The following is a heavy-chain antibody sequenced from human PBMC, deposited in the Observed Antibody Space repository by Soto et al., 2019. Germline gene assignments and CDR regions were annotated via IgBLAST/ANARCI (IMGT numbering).Heavy chain of an antibody. CDR3: ATVHNTSRSFDY. CDR2: TGATGRTT. CDR1: GFTFNIYA. D-gene: IGHD1-20*01. Sequence: GGSLRLSCAASGFTFNIYAMTWVRQAPGKGLEWVSTTGATGRTTYFADSVKGRFTVSRDNSKNTLDLQMSNLRAEDTAVYYCATVHNTSRSFDYWGQGTLVTVSS. V-gene: IGHV3-23*01. J-gene: IGHJ4*02.